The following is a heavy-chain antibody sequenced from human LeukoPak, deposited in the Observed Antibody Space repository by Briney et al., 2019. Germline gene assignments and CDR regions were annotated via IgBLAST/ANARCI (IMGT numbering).Heavy chain of an antibody. V-gene: IGHV4-61*02. D-gene: IGHD2-2*01. Sequence: SETLSLTCTVSGGSISSSSYYWSWIRQPAGKGLEWIGRIYTSGSTNYNPSLKSRVTISVDTSKNQFSLKLSSVTAADTAVYYCARGYCSSTSCYAFDIWGQGTMVTVSS. CDR2: IYTSGST. CDR1: GGSISSSSYY. J-gene: IGHJ3*02. CDR3: ARGYCSSTSCYAFDI.